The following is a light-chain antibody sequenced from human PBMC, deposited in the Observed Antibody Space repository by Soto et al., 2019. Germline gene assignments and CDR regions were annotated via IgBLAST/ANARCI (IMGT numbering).Light chain of an antibody. CDR1: QSVSSSY. CDR3: QQYASSTGT. CDR2: GAS. V-gene: IGKV3-20*01. J-gene: IGKJ1*01. Sequence: EIVLTQSPGTLSLSPGEGATLSCRASQSVSSSYLAWYQQKPGQAPRLLIYGASSRATGIPDRFSGSGSGTDFALTISRPEPEDFAVYYCQQYASSTGTFGQGTKVEIK.